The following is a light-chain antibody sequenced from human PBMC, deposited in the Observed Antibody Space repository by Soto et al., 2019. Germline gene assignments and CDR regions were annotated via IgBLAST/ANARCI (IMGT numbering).Light chain of an antibody. Sequence: IVITQSPEYLAGSLVETATINCKSSQRVLYTPNEKYYLAWYQQKPGQPPRLLFYWASYREPGVRVRFSGSGSGIDLTLTISSLQAEDVAVYYCQQYHSTRLTFGGGNKVDIK. V-gene: IGKV4-1*01. CDR3: QQYHSTRLT. J-gene: IGKJ4*01. CDR1: QRVLYTPNEKYY. CDR2: WAS.